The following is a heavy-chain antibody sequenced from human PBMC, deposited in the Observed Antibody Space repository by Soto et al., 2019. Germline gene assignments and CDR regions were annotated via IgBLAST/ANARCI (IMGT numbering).Heavy chain of an antibody. CDR1: GGTFSSYA. Sequence: GASVKVSCKASGGTFSSYAISWVRQAPGQGLEWMGGIIPIFGTANYAQKFQGRVTITADKSTSTAYMELSSLRSEDTAVYYCLRYCSSTSCSPDYYHGMDVWGQGTTVTVSS. J-gene: IGHJ6*02. D-gene: IGHD2-2*01. V-gene: IGHV1-69*06. CDR3: LRYCSSTSCSPDYYHGMDV. CDR2: IIPIFGTA.